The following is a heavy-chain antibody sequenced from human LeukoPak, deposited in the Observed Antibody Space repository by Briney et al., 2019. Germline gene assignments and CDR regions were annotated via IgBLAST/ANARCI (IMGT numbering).Heavy chain of an antibody. CDR2: IYTSGST. Sequence: SQTLSLTCTVSGGSISSYYWSCIRQPAGKGLEWIGRIYTSGSTNYSPSLKSRVTMSVDTSKNQFTLKLSSVTAADTAVYYCARERSRAAAGTEDFDYWGQGTLVTVSS. D-gene: IGHD6-13*01. CDR3: ARERSRAAAGTEDFDY. J-gene: IGHJ4*02. V-gene: IGHV4-4*07. CDR1: GGSISSYY.